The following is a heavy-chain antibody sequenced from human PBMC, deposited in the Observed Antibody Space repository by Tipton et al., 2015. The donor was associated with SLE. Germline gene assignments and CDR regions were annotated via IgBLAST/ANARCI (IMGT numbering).Heavy chain of an antibody. V-gene: IGHV4-34*01. CDR2: INHSGET. D-gene: IGHD7-27*01. CDR3: ARGLTAETGGDAFDI. CDR1: GGSFSGYY. Sequence: TLSLTCAVYGGSFSGYYWTWIRQPPGKGLEWIGEINHSGETNYNPSLKSRVTISVDTSKNHFSLELGSVTAADTAVYYCARGLTAETGGDAFDIWGQGTLVTVSS. J-gene: IGHJ4*02.